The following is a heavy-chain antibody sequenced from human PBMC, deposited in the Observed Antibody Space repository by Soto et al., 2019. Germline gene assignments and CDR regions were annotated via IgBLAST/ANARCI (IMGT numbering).Heavy chain of an antibody. Sequence: GGSLRLSCAASGFTVSSNYMSWVRQAPGKGLEWVSVIYSGGSTYYADSVKGRFTISRDNSKNTLYLQRNSLSAEDTAVYYCARVRHNSGYFDYWGQGTLVTVSS. CDR3: ARVRHNSGYFDY. CDR2: IYSGGST. CDR1: GFTVSSNY. V-gene: IGHV3-53*01. J-gene: IGHJ4*02. D-gene: IGHD3-16*01.